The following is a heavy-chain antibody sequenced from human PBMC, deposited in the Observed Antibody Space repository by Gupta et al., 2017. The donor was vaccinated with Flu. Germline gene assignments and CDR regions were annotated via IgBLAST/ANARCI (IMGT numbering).Heavy chain of an antibody. J-gene: IGHJ6*02. V-gene: IGHV1-2*02. CDR1: GYTFTGYY. CDR2: INPNSGGT. D-gene: IGHD6-13*01. CDR3: ARSIAAGDYYYYGMDV. Sequence: QVQLVQSGAEVKKPGASVKVSCKASGYTFTGYYIHWVRQAPGQGLEWMGWINPNSGGTNYAQKFQGRVTMTRDTSISTAYMELSRLRSDDTAVYYCARSIAAGDYYYYGMDVWGQGTTVTVSS.